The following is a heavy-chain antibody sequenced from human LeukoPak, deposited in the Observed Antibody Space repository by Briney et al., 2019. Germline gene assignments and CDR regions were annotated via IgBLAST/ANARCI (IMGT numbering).Heavy chain of an antibody. CDR3: ARDLGIAAAGNRYYYYGMDV. CDR1: GFTFSSYG. Sequence: PGRSLRLSCAASGFTFSSYGMHWVRQAPGKGLEWVAVIWYDGSNKYYADSVKGRFTISRDNSKNTLYLQMNSLRAEDTAVYYCARDLGIAAAGNRYYYYGMDVWGQGTTVTVSS. J-gene: IGHJ6*02. D-gene: IGHD6-13*01. CDR2: IWYDGSNK. V-gene: IGHV3-33*01.